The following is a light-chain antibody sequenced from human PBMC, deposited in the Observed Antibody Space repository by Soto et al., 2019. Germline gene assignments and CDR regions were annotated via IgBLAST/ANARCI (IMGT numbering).Light chain of an antibody. CDR3: QQYSSSSIT. CDR2: GAS. Sequence: EIVLTQSPGTLSLSPVERATLSCRASQSVSSSYLAWYQQKPGQAPRLLIYGASSRATGIPDRFSGSGSGTDFTLTISRLEPEDFAVYYCQQYSSSSITFGQGSRLEI. V-gene: IGKV3-20*01. CDR1: QSVSSSY. J-gene: IGKJ5*01.